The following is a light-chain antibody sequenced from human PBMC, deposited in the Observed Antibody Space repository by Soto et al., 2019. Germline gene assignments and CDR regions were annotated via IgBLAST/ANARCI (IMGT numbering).Light chain of an antibody. CDR2: DVS. Sequence: QSALTQPASVSGSPGQSITISCTGTSSDVGGYNYVSWYQQHPGKAPKLMIYDVSNRPSGVSNRFSGSKSGNTASLTISGLQAEDEAAYYCSSYTSSSTLHYVFGTGTKVTVL. CDR1: SSDVGGYNY. CDR3: SSYTSSSTLHYV. J-gene: IGLJ1*01. V-gene: IGLV2-14*01.